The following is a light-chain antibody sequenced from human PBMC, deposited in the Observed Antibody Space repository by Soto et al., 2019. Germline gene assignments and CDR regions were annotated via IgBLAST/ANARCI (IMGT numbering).Light chain of an antibody. J-gene: IGKJ2*01. CDR1: QSISYW. Sequence: DVQMTQFPSTLSASVGDRVTITCRASQSISYWLAWYQQKPGKAPNLLIYKASSLASGVPSRFSGSGSGTEFTRTITNLQPDDFATDYCRHYNTYSPPYTFGQGTKVEIK. CDR2: KAS. V-gene: IGKV1-5*03. CDR3: RHYNTYSPPYT.